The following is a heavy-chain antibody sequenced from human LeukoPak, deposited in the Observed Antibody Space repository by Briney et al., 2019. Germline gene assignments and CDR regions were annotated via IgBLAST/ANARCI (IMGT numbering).Heavy chain of an antibody. D-gene: IGHD3-22*01. CDR2: ISAYNGYT. V-gene: IGHV1-18*01. Sequence: GASVKVSCKASGYTFTNYGINWVRQAPGQGLEWIAWISAYNGYTKYAEKLQGRVTMTTDTSTSTAYMELRRLRSDDTAVYYCARDNSLYYYDSSGYPKNYFDYWGQGTLVTVSS. CDR3: ARDNSLYYYDSSGYPKNYFDY. J-gene: IGHJ4*02. CDR1: GYTFTNYG.